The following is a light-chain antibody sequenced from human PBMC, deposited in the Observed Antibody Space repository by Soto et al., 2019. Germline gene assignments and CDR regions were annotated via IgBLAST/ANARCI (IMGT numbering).Light chain of an antibody. V-gene: IGKV1-5*03. CDR2: KAS. CDR1: QSISSW. CDR3: QQYNSYQRT. J-gene: IGKJ1*01. Sequence: DIQMTQSPSTLSASVGDRVTITCRASQSISSWLAWYQQKPGKAPKLLIYKASSLESGVPSRFSGSGSGTEFTLTISSLQPDDFATYYCQQYNSYQRTFGQGTKGDIK.